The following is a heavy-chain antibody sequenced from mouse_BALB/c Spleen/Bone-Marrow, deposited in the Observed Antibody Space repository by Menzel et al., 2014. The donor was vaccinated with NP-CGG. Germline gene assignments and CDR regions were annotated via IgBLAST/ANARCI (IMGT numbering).Heavy chain of an antibody. CDR2: ISDGGGHT. J-gene: IGHJ3*01. D-gene: IGHD2-14*01. CDR1: GFSFSDHY. V-gene: IGHV5-4*02. Sequence: EVQLVESGGRLVKPGGSLKLSCAASGFSFSDHYMYWVRQTPEKRLEWVATISDGGGHTYYSDSVKGRFTISRDNAKNNQYLQMSSLKSEDTAMYHCARDGDYRYAWFSYWGQGTPVTVSA. CDR3: ARDGDYRYAWFSY.